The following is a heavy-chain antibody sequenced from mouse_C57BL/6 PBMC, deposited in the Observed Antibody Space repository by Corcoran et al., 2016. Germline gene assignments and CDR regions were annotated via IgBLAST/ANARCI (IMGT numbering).Heavy chain of an antibody. J-gene: IGHJ3*01. CDR1: GYAFSSYW. D-gene: IGHD1-1*01. CDR3: AREFNYYGYSWFAY. Sequence: QVQLQQSGAELVKPGASVKISCKASGYAFSSYWMNWVKQRPGKGLEWIGQIYPGDGDTNYNGKFKGKATLTADKSSSTAYMQLSSLTSEDSAVYFCAREFNYYGYSWFAYWGQGTLVTVSA. CDR2: IYPGDGDT. V-gene: IGHV1-80*01.